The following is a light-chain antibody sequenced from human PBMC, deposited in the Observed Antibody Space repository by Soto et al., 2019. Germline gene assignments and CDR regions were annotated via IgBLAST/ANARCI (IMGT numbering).Light chain of an antibody. Sequence: QTVVTQPPSVSGAPGQRVTISCTGGNSNIGAGYDVHWYRQISGTAPKLLIYGDNNRPSGVPDRFSGSKSGTSASLAITGLQAEDEADYYCHSYDSGLSGSVFGGGTKLTVL. CDR1: NSNIGAGYD. J-gene: IGLJ3*02. V-gene: IGLV1-40*01. CDR3: HSYDSGLSGSV. CDR2: GDN.